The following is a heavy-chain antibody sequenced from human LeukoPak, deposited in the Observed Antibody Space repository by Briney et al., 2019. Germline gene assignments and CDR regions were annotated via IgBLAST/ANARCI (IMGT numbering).Heavy chain of an antibody. CDR3: ATLRGASTAVFDS. J-gene: IGHJ4*02. CDR2: IHYSGAT. CDR1: GGSISYDY. V-gene: IGHV4-59*08. Sequence: SETLSLTCTVSGGSISYDYWSWTRQSPGKRPEWIGYIHYSGATNYSPSLKSRVTISVDTSKNQFSLKLSSVTAADTALYYCATLRGASTAVFDSWGQGALVTVSS. D-gene: IGHD2-21*02.